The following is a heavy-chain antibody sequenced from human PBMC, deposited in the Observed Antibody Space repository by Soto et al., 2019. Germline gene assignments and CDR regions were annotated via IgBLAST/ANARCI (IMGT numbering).Heavy chain of an antibody. CDR2: ISSSSSYI. V-gene: IGHV3-21*01. J-gene: IGHJ5*02. CDR1: GFTFSSYS. CDR3: ARDPNTYYDFWSGYYPPSGWFDP. Sequence: PGGSLRLSCAASGFTFSSYSMNWVRQAPGKGLEWVSSISSSSSYIYYADSVKGRFTISRDNAKNSLYLQMNSLRAEDTAVYYCARDPNTYYDFWSGYYPPSGWFDPWGQGTLVTVSS. D-gene: IGHD3-3*01.